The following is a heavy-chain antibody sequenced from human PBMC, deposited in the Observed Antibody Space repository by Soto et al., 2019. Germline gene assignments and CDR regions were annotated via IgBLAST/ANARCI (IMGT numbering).Heavy chain of an antibody. CDR1: GGSISTDTFY. Sequence: SETLSLTCTVSGGSISTDTFYWSWIRQHPGKGLEWIGYMYHRRSTYYSPSLKSRVSISKDTSKNQFSLMLSSVTAADTAVYYCTRYCSGGSCLMSYFDYWGQGALVTVSS. J-gene: IGHJ4*02. CDR2: MYHRRST. V-gene: IGHV4-31*03. CDR3: TRYCSGGSCLMSYFDY. D-gene: IGHD2-15*01.